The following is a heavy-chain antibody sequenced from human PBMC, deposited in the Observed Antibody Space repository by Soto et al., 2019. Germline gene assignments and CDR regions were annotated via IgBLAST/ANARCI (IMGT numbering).Heavy chain of an antibody. CDR1: GYTFTSYD. V-gene: IGHV1-8*01. Sequence: ASVEVSCKASGYTFTSYDINWVRQATGQGLEWMGWMNPNSGNTGYAQKFQGRVTMTRNTSISTAYMELSSLRSEDTAVYYCARVDYGDYVSLDYWGKGTLVTVSS. D-gene: IGHD4-17*01. J-gene: IGHJ4*02. CDR3: ARVDYGDYVSLDY. CDR2: MNPNSGNT.